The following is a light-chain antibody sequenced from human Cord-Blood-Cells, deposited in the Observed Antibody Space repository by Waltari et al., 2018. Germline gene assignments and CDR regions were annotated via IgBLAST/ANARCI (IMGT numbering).Light chain of an antibody. CDR1: SGPRRSA. V-gene: IGLV4-69*01. J-gene: IGLJ3*02. CDR2: LNSDGSH. CDR3: QTWGTGIWV. Sequence: QLVLPHSPSASAPLGAPVRPPCTPTSGPRRSAMSWHPQHPEKGPRYLMKLNSDGSHSKGDGSPDRFSGSSSGAERYLTISSLQSEDEADYYCQTWGTGIWVFGGGTKLTVL.